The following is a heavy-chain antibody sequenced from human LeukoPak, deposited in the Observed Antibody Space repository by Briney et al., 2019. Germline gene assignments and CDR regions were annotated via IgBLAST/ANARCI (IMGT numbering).Heavy chain of an antibody. CDR1: GGTFSSYA. CDR2: IIPIFGTA. Sequence: SVKVSCKASGGTFSSYAISWLRHAPGQGLEWMGRIIPIFGTANYAQKFQGRVTITTDESTSTAYMELSSLRSEDTAVYYCARVKPSGSLDYWGQGTLVTVSS. J-gene: IGHJ4*02. V-gene: IGHV1-69*05. D-gene: IGHD6-19*01. CDR3: ARVKPSGSLDY.